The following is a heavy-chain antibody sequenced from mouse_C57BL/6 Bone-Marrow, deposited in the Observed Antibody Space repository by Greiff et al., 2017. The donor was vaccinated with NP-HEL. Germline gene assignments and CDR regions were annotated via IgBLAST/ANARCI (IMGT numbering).Heavy chain of an antibody. CDR1: GFTFSSYA. D-gene: IGHD2-2*01. CDR3: AREGLRRGYYFGY. J-gene: IGHJ2*01. V-gene: IGHV5S21*01. Sequence: EVQGVESGEGLVKPGGPLKLSCAASGFTFSSYAMSWVRQTPEKRLEWVAYISSGGDYTYYADTVKGRFTISRDNARNTLYLQMSSLKSEDTAMYYCAREGLRRGYYFGYWGQGTTLTVSS. CDR2: ISSGGDYT.